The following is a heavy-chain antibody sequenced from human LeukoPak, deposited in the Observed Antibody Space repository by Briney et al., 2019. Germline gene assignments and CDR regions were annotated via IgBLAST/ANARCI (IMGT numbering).Heavy chain of an antibody. D-gene: IGHD2-2*01. CDR3: AKTPRYCSSASCSILYGMDV. CDR1: GFTFSSFA. CDR2: ITGSGGNT. J-gene: IGHJ6*02. V-gene: IGHV3-23*01. Sequence: GGSQRLSCAASGFTFSSFAMSWVREAPGRGLEWVSTITGSGGNTYYTDSVKGRFTISRDNSKNSLYLQMNSLRAEDTAVYYCAKTPRYCSSASCSILYGMDVWGQGTTVTVSS.